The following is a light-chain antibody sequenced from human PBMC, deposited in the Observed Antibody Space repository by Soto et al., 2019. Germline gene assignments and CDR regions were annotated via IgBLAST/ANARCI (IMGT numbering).Light chain of an antibody. CDR1: QSISGW. V-gene: IGKV1-5*01. CDR2: DAS. J-gene: IGKJ1*01. CDR3: QQYNFYWT. Sequence: DMQMTRSRSNVSESVGDSVTITCRASQSISGWLAWYQQKPGRAPKLLIFDASTLESGAPSRFSGSGSGTEFTLTISNLQPDDFATYYCQQYNFYWTFGQGTKVDIK.